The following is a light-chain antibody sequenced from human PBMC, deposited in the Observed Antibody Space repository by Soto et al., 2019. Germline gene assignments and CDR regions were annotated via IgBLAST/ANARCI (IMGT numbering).Light chain of an antibody. V-gene: IGLV2-23*02. Sequence: QSALTQPASVSGSPGQSIPISCTGTSSDVGSYNLVSWYQQHPGKAPKLMIYEVSKRPSGVSNRFSGSKSGNTASLTISGLQAEDEADYYCCSYAGSYVVFGGGTQLTVL. CDR3: CSYAGSYVV. CDR1: SSDVGSYNL. CDR2: EVS. J-gene: IGLJ2*01.